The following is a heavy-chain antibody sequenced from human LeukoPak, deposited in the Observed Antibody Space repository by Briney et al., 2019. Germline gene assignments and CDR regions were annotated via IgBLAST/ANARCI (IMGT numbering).Heavy chain of an antibody. J-gene: IGHJ5*02. CDR3: ARDRGDLLLNWFDP. CDR1: GFTFSSYS. CDR2: ISSSSSTI. D-gene: IGHD3/OR15-3a*01. V-gene: IGHV3-48*01. Sequence: GGSLRLSCAASGFTFSSYSMNWVRQAPGKGLEWVSYISSSSSTIYYADSVKGRFTISRDNAKNSLYLQMNSLRAEDTAVYYCARDRGDLLLNWFDPWGQGTLVTVSS.